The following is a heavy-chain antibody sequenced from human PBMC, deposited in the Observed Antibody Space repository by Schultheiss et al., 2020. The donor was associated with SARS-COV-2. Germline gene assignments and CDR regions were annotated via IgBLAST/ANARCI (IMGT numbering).Heavy chain of an antibody. V-gene: IGHV4-59*12. CDR1: GGSFSGYY. CDR3: ASSPYNWNTKGPFDY. D-gene: IGHD1-20*01. J-gene: IGHJ4*02. Sequence: SETLSLTCAVYGGSFSGYYWSWIRQPPGKGLEWIGYSYYSGSTNYNPSLKSRVTISVDTSKNQFSLKLSSVTAADTAVYYCASSPYNWNTKGPFDYWGQGTLVTVSS. CDR2: SYYSGST.